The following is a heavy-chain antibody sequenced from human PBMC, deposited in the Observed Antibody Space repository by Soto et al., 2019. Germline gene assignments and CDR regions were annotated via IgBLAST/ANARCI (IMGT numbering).Heavy chain of an antibody. Sequence: GGSLRLSCAASGFTFSSYSMNWVRQAPGKGLEWVSYISSSSSTIYYADSVKGRFTISRDNAKNSLYLQMNSLRAEDTAVYYCATPLTRIAARPFFDYWGQGTLVTVSS. J-gene: IGHJ4*02. CDR2: ISSSSSTI. CDR1: GFTFSSYS. CDR3: ATPLTRIAARPFFDY. D-gene: IGHD6-6*01. V-gene: IGHV3-48*01.